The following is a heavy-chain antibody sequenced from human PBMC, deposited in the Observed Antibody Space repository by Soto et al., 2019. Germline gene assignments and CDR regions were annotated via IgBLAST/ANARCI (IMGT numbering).Heavy chain of an antibody. J-gene: IGHJ4*02. CDR1: GDSISSSSYY. V-gene: IGHV4-39*01. CDR2: IYYSGGT. Sequence: SETLSLTCTVSGDSISSSSYYLGWIRPPPGKGLEWIGSIYYSGGTYYNPSLKSRVTISVDTSKNQFSLKLTSVTAADTAVYYCATVGDDYGDYFDYWGQGTLVTVSS. D-gene: IGHD4-17*01. CDR3: ATVGDDYGDYFDY.